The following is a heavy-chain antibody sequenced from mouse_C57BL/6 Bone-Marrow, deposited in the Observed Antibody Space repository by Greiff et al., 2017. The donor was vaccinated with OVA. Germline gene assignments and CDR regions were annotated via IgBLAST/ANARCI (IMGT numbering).Heavy chain of an antibody. V-gene: IGHV1-43*01. Sequence: EVQLQQSGPELVKPGASVKISCKASGYSFTGYYMHWVKQSSEKSLEWIGEINPSTGGTSYNQKFKGKATLTVDKSSSTAYMQLKSLTSEDSAVYYCAPGNYVYFDYWGQGTTLTVSS. J-gene: IGHJ2*01. CDR3: APGNYVYFDY. D-gene: IGHD1-1*01. CDR2: INPSTGGT. CDR1: GYSFTGYY.